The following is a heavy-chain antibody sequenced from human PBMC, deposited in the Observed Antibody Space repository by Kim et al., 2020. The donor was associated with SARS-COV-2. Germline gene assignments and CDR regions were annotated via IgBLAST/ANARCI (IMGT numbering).Heavy chain of an antibody. CDR3: AKGHWGKDF. CDR1: GFAFSDMY. CDR2: ISPRGDTI. Sequence: GGSLRLSCEASGFAFSDMYMTWVRQPPGKGLEWISYISPRGDTISYAVSVKGRFTVSRNNAQYSLYLQMSGLRAEDTAMYFCAKGHWGKDFGGQGTLVIVSS. V-gene: IGHV3-11*01. J-gene: IGHJ4*02. D-gene: IGHD7-27*01.